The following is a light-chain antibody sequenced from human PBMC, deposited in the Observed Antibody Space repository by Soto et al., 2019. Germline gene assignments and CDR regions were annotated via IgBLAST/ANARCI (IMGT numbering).Light chain of an antibody. CDR1: SSNIGAGYD. Sequence: QSVLTQPPSVSGAPGQRVTISCTGSSSNIGAGYDVHWYQQLPGTAPKLLIYDNTNRPSGVPDRFSGSKSGTAASLAITGLQAEDEAGYYCQSFDSSLSVVFGGGTKL. CDR2: DNT. J-gene: IGLJ3*02. V-gene: IGLV1-40*01. CDR3: QSFDSSLSVV.